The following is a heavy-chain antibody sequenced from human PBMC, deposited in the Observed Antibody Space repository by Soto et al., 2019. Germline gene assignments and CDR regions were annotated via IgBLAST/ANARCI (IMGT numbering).Heavy chain of an antibody. CDR1: GGSISSGGYY. CDR3: ARAAYCGGDCYSGFDY. J-gene: IGHJ4*02. D-gene: IGHD2-21*02. V-gene: IGHV4-31*03. Sequence: SETLSLTCTVSGGSISSGGYYWSWIRQHPGKGLEWIGYIYYSGSTYCNPSLKSRVTISVDTSKNQFSLKLSPATAADTAVYYCARAAYCGGDCYSGFDYWGQVTLVTVSS. CDR2: IYYSGST.